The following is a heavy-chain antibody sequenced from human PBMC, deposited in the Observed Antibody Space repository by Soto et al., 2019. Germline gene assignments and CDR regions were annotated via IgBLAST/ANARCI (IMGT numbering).Heavy chain of an antibody. V-gene: IGHV6-1*01. J-gene: IGHJ4*02. CDR1: GDSVSSNSAA. CDR3: ARSQELFEYYDFWSGYYTGIYFDY. D-gene: IGHD3-3*01. Sequence: SQTLSLTCAISGDSVSSNSAAWNWIRQSPSRGLEWLGRTYYRSKWYNDYAVSVKSRITINPDTSKNQFSLQLNSVTPEDTAVYYCARSQELFEYYDFWSGYYTGIYFDYWGQGTLVTVSS. CDR2: TYYRSKWYN.